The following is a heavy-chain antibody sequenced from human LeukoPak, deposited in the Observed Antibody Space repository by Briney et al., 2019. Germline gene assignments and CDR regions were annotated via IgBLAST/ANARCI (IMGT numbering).Heavy chain of an antibody. Sequence: ASVKVSCKASGYSFSAHYMHWIRQAPGQGLEWMGQSNPDNVGTKYAPKFQGRVTMTRDTSIATVYMELRSLTSDDTAVYYCARALRGGDYSADYWGQGTLVTVSS. CDR3: ARALRGGDYSADY. J-gene: IGHJ4*02. D-gene: IGHD2-15*01. CDR2: SNPDNVGT. V-gene: IGHV1-2*06. CDR1: GYSFSAHY.